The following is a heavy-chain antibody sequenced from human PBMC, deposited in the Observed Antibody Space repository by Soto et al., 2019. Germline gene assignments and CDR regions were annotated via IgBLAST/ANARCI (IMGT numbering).Heavy chain of an antibody. CDR1: GYSFTSHY. CDR3: ARDQSWHDMVWWFVP. V-gene: IGHV1-46*03. D-gene: IGHD1-1*01. CDR2: IYPGGVNI. J-gene: IGHJ5*02. Sequence: QVQLVQSGAEVKKPGASVKVSCKAIGYSFTSHYMHWVRQAPGQGLEWMGTIYPGGVNIGYAQKFRGRVTMTMDTSTSAGYMELNSLTSADTAGYYCARDQSWHDMVWWFVPWGQGTLVTVAS.